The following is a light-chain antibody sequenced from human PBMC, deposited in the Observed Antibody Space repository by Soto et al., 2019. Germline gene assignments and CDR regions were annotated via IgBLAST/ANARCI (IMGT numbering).Light chain of an antibody. Sequence: DIQLTLSPSSLSASVGDRVTISCRASQTVTTFLNWYQQKSGEAPTLLIHAASNLQSGVPSRFSGSGSGTEFTLTIASLQPEDVATYSCQQSYAVPLTFGGGTKVDI. V-gene: IGKV1-39*01. CDR2: AAS. J-gene: IGKJ4*01. CDR1: QTVTTF. CDR3: QQSYAVPLT.